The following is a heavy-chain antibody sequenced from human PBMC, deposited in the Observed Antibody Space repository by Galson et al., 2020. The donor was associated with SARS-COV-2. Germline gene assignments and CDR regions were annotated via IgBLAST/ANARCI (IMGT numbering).Heavy chain of an antibody. CDR2: ISTSSSYT. CDR1: GFPFSTYS. D-gene: IGHD5-18*01. Sequence: NSGGSLRLSCAASGFPFSTYSMNWVRLAPGKGLEWVSSISTSSSYTYYVDSVKGRFSISRDNPRNSLYLQMNSLRAEDTAVYYCARDGGIRGYIYGRRYDGMDVWGQGTTVTVSS. V-gene: IGHV3-21*01. CDR3: ARDGGIRGYIYGRRYDGMDV. J-gene: IGHJ6*02.